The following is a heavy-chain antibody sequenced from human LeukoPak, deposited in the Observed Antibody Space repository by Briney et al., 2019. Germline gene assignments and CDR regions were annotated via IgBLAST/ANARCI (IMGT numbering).Heavy chain of an antibody. CDR2: TFYRSKWYN. J-gene: IGHJ2*01. CDR3: ARWIHSLGYFDL. Sequence: PSQTLSLTCAISGDSVSSDSVAWNWIRQSPSRGLEWLGRTFYRSKWYNDFALSVKSRITIYPDTSKNQFSLQLNSMTPEDTAVYYCARWIHSLGYFDLWGRGALVTVSS. CDR1: GDSVSSDSVA. V-gene: IGHV6-1*01. D-gene: IGHD5-12*01.